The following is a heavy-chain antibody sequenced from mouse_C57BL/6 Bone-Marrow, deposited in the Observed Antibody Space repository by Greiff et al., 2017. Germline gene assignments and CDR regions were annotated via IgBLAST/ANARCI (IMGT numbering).Heavy chain of an antibody. J-gene: IGHJ3*01. V-gene: IGHV1-81*01. D-gene: IGHD4-1*01. CDR3: ARAWGPAGFAY. Sequence: QVQLKESGAELARPGASVKLSCKASGYTFTSYGISWVKQRTGQGLEWIGEIYPRSGNTYYNEKFKGKATLTADKSSSTAYMELRSLTSEDSAVYFWARAWGPAGFAYWGQGTLVTVSA. CDR2: IYPRSGNT. CDR1: GYTFTSYG.